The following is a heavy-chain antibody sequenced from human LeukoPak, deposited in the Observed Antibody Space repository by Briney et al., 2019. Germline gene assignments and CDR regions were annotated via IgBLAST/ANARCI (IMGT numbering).Heavy chain of an antibody. D-gene: IGHD2-21*01. CDR1: GATFTSYA. CDR2: IIPIFGTA. Sequence: SVKLSCKASGATFTSYAISLVRQAPGQGIGLMGGIIPIFGTANYAQKFQGRVTITTDESTSTAYMELSSLRSEDTAVYYCARGLLVHKRHYYYYYIDVWGKGTTVTVSS. CDR3: ARGLLVHKRHYYYYYIDV. V-gene: IGHV1-69*05. J-gene: IGHJ6*03.